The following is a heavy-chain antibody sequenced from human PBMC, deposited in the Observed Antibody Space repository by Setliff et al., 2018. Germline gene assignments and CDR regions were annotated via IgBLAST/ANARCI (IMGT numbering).Heavy chain of an antibody. V-gene: IGHV1-18*01. J-gene: IGHJ4*02. CDR2: IGVYTGRT. CDR1: GYTFSESI. Sequence: ASVKVSCKASGYTFSESIVSWVRQAPGQGLEWMGWIGVYTGRTSSAQKFQDRLTMMTEKSTNMAYMELRGLTSNDTAVYYCLRLVRHCSRTTCQRTLGDEVWGQGTLVTVSS. CDR3: LRLVRHCSRTTCQRTLGDEV. D-gene: IGHD4-17*01.